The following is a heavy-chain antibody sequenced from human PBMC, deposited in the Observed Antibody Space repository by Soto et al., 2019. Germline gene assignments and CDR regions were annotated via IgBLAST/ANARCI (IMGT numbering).Heavy chain of an antibody. D-gene: IGHD6-6*01. CDR1: GGTFSSYA. CDR2: IIPIFGTA. CDR3: ARPRPSIAARPYGMDV. V-gene: IGHV1-69*13. Sequence: SVKVSCKASGGTFSSYASSWVRQAPGQGLEWMGGIIPIFGTANYAQKFQGRVTTTADESTSTAYMELSSLRSEDTAVYYCARPRPSIAARPYGMDVWGQGTTVTVSS. J-gene: IGHJ6*02.